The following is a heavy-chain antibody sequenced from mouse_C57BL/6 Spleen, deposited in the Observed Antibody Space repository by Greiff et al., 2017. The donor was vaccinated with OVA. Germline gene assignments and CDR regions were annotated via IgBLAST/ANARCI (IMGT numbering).Heavy chain of an antibody. Sequence: ESGPGLVKPSQSLSLTCSVTGYSITSGYYWNWIRQFPGNKLEWMGYISYDGSNNYNPSLKNRISITRDTSKNQFFLKLNSVTTEDTATYYCANYYGSPFAYWGQGTLVTVSA. CDR2: ISYDGSN. J-gene: IGHJ3*01. CDR3: ANYYGSPFAY. CDR1: GYSITSGYY. D-gene: IGHD1-1*01. V-gene: IGHV3-6*01.